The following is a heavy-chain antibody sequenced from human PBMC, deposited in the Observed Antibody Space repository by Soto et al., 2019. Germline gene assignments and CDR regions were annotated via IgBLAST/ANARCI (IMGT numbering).Heavy chain of an antibody. Sequence: EVPLVESGGGLVQPGGSLRLSCAASGFTFSSDWMHWVRQAPGKGLVWVSRINSDGSSTSYADSVKGRVTISRDNAKNTLYLQMNSLRAEDTAVYYCARGLRYCSGGSCLGAFDIWGQGTMVTVSS. CDR1: GFTFSSDW. V-gene: IGHV3-74*01. J-gene: IGHJ3*02. CDR2: INSDGSST. D-gene: IGHD2-15*01. CDR3: ARGLRYCSGGSCLGAFDI.